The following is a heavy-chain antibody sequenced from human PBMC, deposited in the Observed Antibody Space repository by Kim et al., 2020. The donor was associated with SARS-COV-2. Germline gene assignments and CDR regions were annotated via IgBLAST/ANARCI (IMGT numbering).Heavy chain of an antibody. D-gene: IGHD5-18*01. J-gene: IGHJ3*02. CDR2: VSYDGTKK. CDR3: AKVGETAMVGDALDI. Sequence: GGSLRLSCAASGFIFSSYGMHWVRQAPGKGLEWVAVVSYDGTKKYYADSVRGRFTISRDNSKNTLYLQINSLRAEDTAVYYCAKVGETAMVGDALDIWGQGTMVTVSS. V-gene: IGHV3-30*18. CDR1: GFIFSSYG.